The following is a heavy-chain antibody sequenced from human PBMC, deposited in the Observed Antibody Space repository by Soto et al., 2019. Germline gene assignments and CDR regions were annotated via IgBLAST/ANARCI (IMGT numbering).Heavy chain of an antibody. Sequence: ASVKVSCKASGYTFTSYGISWVRQAPGQGLERMGWISAYNGNTNYAQKLQGRVTMTTDTSTSTAYMELRSLRSDDTAVYYCARRTGGKYYYGMDVWGQGTTVTVSS. D-gene: IGHD2-15*01. CDR1: GYTFTSYG. CDR2: ISAYNGNT. J-gene: IGHJ6*02. CDR3: ARRTGGKYYYGMDV. V-gene: IGHV1-18*01.